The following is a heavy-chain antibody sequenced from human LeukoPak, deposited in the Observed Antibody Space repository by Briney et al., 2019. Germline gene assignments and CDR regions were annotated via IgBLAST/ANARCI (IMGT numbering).Heavy chain of an antibody. CDR1: GFTFSSYA. V-gene: IGHV3-23*01. CDR3: ARPYCSSTSCYVYYYYYGMDV. J-gene: IGHJ6*02. D-gene: IGHD2-2*01. Sequence: GGSLRLSCAASGFTFSSYAMSWVRQAPGKGLEWVSAISGSGGSTYYADSVKGRFTISRDNSKNTLDLQMNSLRAEDTAVYYCARPYCSSTSCYVYYYYYGMDVWGQGTTVTVSS. CDR2: ISGSGGST.